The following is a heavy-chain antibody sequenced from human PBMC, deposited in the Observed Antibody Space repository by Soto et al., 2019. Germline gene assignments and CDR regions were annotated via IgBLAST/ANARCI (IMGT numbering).Heavy chain of an antibody. V-gene: IGHV3-30-3*02. Sequence: PGGSLRLSCAVSGFTLSSHAMHWIRQAPGKGLEWVALILSDGSNKYYADSVKGRFTISRDNSKNMLYLQMSGLRVDDTAIYYCAKETLTTGKRGVCDDWGPGTLVTVSS. CDR2: ILSDGSNK. D-gene: IGHD3-10*01. CDR1: GFTLSSHA. CDR3: AKETLTTGKRGVCDD. J-gene: IGHJ4*02.